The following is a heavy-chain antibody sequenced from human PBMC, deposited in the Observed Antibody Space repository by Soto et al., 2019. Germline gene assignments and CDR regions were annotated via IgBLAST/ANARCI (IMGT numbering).Heavy chain of an antibody. J-gene: IGHJ6*01. CDR3: ARYIPAPVLAASGAGYYCYHCMNV. Sequence: PSQTLSLTCAISGDSVSSNSAAWNWIRQSPSRGLEWLGRTYYRSKWYNDYAVSVKSRITINPDTSKNQFSLQLNSVTPEDTAVYYCARYIPAPVLAASGAGYYCYHCMNVWGQRTRVTVSS. V-gene: IGHV6-1*01. D-gene: IGHD2-15*01. CDR2: TYYRSKWYN. CDR1: GDSVSSNSAA.